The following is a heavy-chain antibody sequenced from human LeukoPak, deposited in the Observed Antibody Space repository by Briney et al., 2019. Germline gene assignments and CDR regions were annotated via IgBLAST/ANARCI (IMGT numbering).Heavy chain of an antibody. CDR1: GGPFSSYD. CDR3: ARGANLWYYDFWSGSPYNWFDP. CDR2: MNPNSGNT. V-gene: IGHV1-8*03. J-gene: IGHJ5*02. D-gene: IGHD3-3*01. Sequence: ASVKVSFKASGGPFSSYDINWVRQATGQGLEGMGWMNPNSGNTGYAQKFQGRVTITRNTSISTAYMELSSLTSEDTAVYYCARGANLWYYDFWSGSPYNWFDPWGQGTLVTVSS.